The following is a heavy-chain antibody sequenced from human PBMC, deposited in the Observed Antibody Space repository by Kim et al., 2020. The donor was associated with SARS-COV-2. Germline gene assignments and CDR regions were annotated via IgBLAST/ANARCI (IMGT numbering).Heavy chain of an antibody. D-gene: IGHD6-19*01. Sequence: GESLKISCKGSGYSFNTYWIGWVRQMPGKGLEWMGIIYPGDSDTRYNPSFQGRVTISADESISTAYLQWCSLKASDTAMYYCARSAPGIAVANWFDPWGQGTLVTVSS. CDR1: GYSFNTYW. V-gene: IGHV5-51*01. CDR2: IYPGDSDT. J-gene: IGHJ5*02. CDR3: ARSAPGIAVANWFDP.